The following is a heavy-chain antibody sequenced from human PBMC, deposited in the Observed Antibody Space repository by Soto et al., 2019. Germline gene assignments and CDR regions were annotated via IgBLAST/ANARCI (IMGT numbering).Heavy chain of an antibody. D-gene: IGHD6-13*01. V-gene: IGHV3-21*01. Sequence: GGSLRLSCAASGFTFSSYSMNWVRQAPGKGLEWVSSISSSSRYIYYADSVKGRFTISRDNAKNSLYLQMNSLRAEDTAVYYCAGNSQLNAFDIWGQGTMVTVSS. J-gene: IGHJ3*02. CDR1: GFTFSSYS. CDR2: ISSSSRYI. CDR3: AGNSQLNAFDI.